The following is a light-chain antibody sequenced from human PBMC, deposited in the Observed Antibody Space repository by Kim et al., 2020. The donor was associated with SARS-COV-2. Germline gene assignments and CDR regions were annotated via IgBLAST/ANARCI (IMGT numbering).Light chain of an antibody. CDR1: QSVSSSY. J-gene: IGKJ1*01. V-gene: IGKV3-20*01. CDR3: QQYGSSPQT. CDR2: DAS. Sequence: SPGESTTLSCRASQSVSSSYSAWYQQKPGQAPILLIYDASSRATGIPDRFSGSGSGTDFTLTISRLEPEDFAVYYCQQYGSSPQTFGQGTKVDIK.